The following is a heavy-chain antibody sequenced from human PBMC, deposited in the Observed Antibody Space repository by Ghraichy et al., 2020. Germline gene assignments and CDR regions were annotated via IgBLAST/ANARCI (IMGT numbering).Heavy chain of an antibody. J-gene: IGHJ6*03. CDR1: GYSFTSYW. CDR2: IYPGDSDT. CDR3: ARFLRFLEWQTGYYMDV. Sequence: GGSLRLSCKGSGYSFTSYWIGWVRQMPGKGLEWMGIIYPGDSDTRYSPSFQGQVTISADKSISTAYLQWSSLKASDTAMYYCARFLRFLEWQTGYYMDVWGKGTTVTVSS. V-gene: IGHV5-51*01. D-gene: IGHD3-3*01.